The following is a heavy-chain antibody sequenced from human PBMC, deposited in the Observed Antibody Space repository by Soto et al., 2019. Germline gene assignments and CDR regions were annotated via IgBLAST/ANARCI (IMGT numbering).Heavy chain of an antibody. J-gene: IGHJ3*02. V-gene: IGHV4-31*03. Sequence: SETLSLTCTVSGGSISSGGYYWSWIRQHPGKGLEWIGYIYYSGSTYYNPSLKSRVTISVDTSKDQFSLKLSSVTAADTAVYFCARGVLRFLEWLSPPDAFDIWGQGTMVTVSS. CDR1: GGSISSGGYY. CDR2: IYYSGST. CDR3: ARGVLRFLEWLSPPDAFDI. D-gene: IGHD3-3*01.